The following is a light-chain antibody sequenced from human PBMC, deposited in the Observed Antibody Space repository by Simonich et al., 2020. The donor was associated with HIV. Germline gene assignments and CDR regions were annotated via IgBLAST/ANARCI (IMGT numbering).Light chain of an antibody. Sequence: QSALTQPASVSGSPGQSITISCTGTSSDVGGYKYVSWYQQYPGKAPKLMIYDVRKRPSGVSSRFSGSKSGNTASLTISRLQAEDEADYYCSSYTGSSTRGVFGGGTKLTVL. J-gene: IGLJ3*02. CDR2: DVR. V-gene: IGLV2-14*01. CDR3: SSYTGSSTRGV. CDR1: SSDVGGYKY.